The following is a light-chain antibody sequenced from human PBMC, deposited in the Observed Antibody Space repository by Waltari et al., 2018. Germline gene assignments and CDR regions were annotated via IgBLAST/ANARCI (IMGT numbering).Light chain of an antibody. CDR1: QGINNH. Sequence: DIQMTQSPSSLSASVGDRVTITCRASQGINNHLACYQQKPGKVPTLLIHSASTLQSRVPSRFSGSGSGTDFTLTISSLHPEDVATYYCQKYNSAPRTFGPGTKVEIK. CDR2: SAS. CDR3: QKYNSAPRT. V-gene: IGKV1-27*01. J-gene: IGKJ1*01.